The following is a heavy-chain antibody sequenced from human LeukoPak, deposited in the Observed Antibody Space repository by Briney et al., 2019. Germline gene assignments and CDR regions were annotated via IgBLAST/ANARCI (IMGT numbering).Heavy chain of an antibody. Sequence: ASVKVSCKASGYTFSDYYIHWVRQDPGQGLEWMGWIDPNSGGTKYEQTFQGRVTMTRDTSISTAYMELSSLRSDDTAVYYCARDNSVGDVAWWFDPWGQGTLVTVSS. CDR1: GYTFSDYY. V-gene: IGHV1-2*02. CDR2: IDPNSGGT. D-gene: IGHD1-26*01. J-gene: IGHJ5*02. CDR3: ARDNSVGDVAWWFDP.